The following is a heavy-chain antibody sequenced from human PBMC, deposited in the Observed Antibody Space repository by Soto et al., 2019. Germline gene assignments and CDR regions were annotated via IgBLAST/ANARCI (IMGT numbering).Heavy chain of an antibody. Sequence: GASVKVSCKASGGTFSSYAISWVRQAPGQGLEWMGGIIPIFGTANYAQKFQGRVTITADESTSTAYMELSSLRSEDTAVYYCARDHSDYYDSSGNWGQGTLVTVS. V-gene: IGHV1-69*13. CDR3: ARDHSDYYDSSGN. CDR2: IIPIFGTA. D-gene: IGHD3-22*01. J-gene: IGHJ4*02. CDR1: GGTFSSYA.